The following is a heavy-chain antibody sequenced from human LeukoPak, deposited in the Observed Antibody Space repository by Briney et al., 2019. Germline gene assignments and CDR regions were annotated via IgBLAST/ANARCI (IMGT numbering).Heavy chain of an antibody. CDR1: GFTFNNYF. Sequence: GGSLRLSCAASGFTFNNYFMTWVRQAPGKGLEWVSTISGSAGSTYYADFVKGLFTISRDNAKNALYLQMNSLRVEDTAVYYCARDGRCGGDCYASWGQGTLVTVSS. CDR2: ISGSAGST. V-gene: IGHV3-23*01. D-gene: IGHD2-21*02. J-gene: IGHJ4*02. CDR3: ARDGRCGGDCYAS.